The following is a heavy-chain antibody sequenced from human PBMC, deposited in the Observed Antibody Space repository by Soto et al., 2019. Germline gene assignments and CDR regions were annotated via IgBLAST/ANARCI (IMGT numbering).Heavy chain of an antibody. D-gene: IGHD2-2*01. J-gene: IGHJ5*02. CDR2: IIPMFGTA. CDR3: GRVDSVVPAAPNLGWFLP. Sequence: WASVKVSCKASGGTFSSYGISWVRQAPGQGLEWMGGIIPMFGTAKNAQKFQGRVTITADESTSTVYMEVSSLRAEDTAGYYCGRVDSVVPAAPNLGWFLPWCQGPLVTVSS. CDR1: GGTFSSYG. V-gene: IGHV1-69*13.